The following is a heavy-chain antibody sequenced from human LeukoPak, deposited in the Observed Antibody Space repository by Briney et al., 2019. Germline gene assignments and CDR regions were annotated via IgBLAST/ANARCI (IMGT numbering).Heavy chain of an antibody. J-gene: IGHJ3*02. CDR2: IYSGGTT. Sequence: GGSLRLSCAASGFTVSSNYMNWVRQAPGKGLEWVSIIYSGGTTYYADSVKGRFTISRDNSKNTLYLQMNSLRAEDTAVYYCARTYDSSGYYWWYAFDIWGQGTMVTVSS. CDR1: GFTVSSNY. D-gene: IGHD3-22*01. CDR3: ARTYDSSGYYWWYAFDI. V-gene: IGHV3-53*05.